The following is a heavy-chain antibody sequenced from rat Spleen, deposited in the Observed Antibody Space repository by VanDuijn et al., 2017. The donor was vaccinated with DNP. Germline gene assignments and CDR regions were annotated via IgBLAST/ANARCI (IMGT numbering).Heavy chain of an antibody. CDR1: GFTFSNYG. CDR2: LSPSGGDT. V-gene: IGHV5-19*01. Sequence: EVQLVESGGGLVQPGRSLKLSCAASGFTFSNYGMHWIRQAPTRGLEWVAYLSPSGGDTYYRDSVKGRFTISRDNAKNTQYLQMDSLRSEDTATYYCARHINYGGSSYYFDYWGQGVMVTVSS. CDR3: ARHINYGGSSYYFDY. J-gene: IGHJ2*01. D-gene: IGHD1-11*01.